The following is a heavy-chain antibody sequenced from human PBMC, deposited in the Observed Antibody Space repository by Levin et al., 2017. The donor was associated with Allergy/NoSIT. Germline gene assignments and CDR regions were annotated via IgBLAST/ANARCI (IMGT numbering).Heavy chain of an antibody. Sequence: GESLKISCAASGFTVSSHYMTWVRQAPGKGLEWVSVIYSGGNTYYADSVKGRFIISRDNSKNTLYLEMNSLRAEDTAVYYCAILATTPVWASDIWGQGTMVTVSS. V-gene: IGHV3-53*01. CDR2: IYSGGNT. CDR1: GFTVSSHY. D-gene: IGHD2-15*01. J-gene: IGHJ3*02. CDR3: AILATTPVWASDI.